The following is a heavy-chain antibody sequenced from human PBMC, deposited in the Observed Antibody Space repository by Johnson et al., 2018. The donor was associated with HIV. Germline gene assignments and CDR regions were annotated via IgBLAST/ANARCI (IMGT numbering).Heavy chain of an antibody. J-gene: IGHJ3*01. CDR1: GFTFSSYG. CDR2: IWYDGTNK. CDR3: VRGGQWGATDAFDV. V-gene: IGHV3-33*01. Sequence: QVQLVESGGGVVQPGRSLRLSCAASGFTFSSYGMHWVRQAPGKGLEWVALIWYDGTNKYYADFVKGRFTISRDNSKNTLYLQMNSLRVEDTAVYYCVRGGQWGATDAFDVWGQGTMVTVSS. D-gene: IGHD6-19*01.